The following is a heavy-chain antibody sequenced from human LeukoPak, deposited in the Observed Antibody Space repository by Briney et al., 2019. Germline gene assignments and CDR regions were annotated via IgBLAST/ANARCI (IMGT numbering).Heavy chain of an antibody. J-gene: IGHJ5*02. D-gene: IGHD4-17*01. V-gene: IGHV1-8*01. CDR1: GYTFTSYD. CDR2: MNPNSGNT. Sequence: GASVKVSCKASGYTFTSYDINWVRQATGQGLEWMGWMNPNSGNTGYAQKFQGRVTMTRNTSISTAYMELSSLRSEDTAVYYCARPTTVTTPNWFDPWGQGTLVTVSS. CDR3: ARPTTVTTPNWFDP.